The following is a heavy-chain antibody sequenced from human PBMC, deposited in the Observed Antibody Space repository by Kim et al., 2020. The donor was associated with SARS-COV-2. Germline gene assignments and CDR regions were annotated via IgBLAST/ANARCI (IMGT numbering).Heavy chain of an antibody. CDR2: T. J-gene: IGHJ4*02. D-gene: IGHD3-16*01. CDR3: ARTGLGVGNEY. V-gene: IGHV3-53*01. Sequence: TYNADSGKGRFTISRDNSKNTLYLQMNSLRAEDTAVYYCARTGLGVGNEYWGQGTLVTVSS.